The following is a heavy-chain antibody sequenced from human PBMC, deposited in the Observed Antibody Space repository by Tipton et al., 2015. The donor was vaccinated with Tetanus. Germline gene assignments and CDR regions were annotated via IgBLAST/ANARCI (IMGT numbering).Heavy chain of an antibody. CDR2: INEDGSET. CDR1: GFTFSTTW. CDR3: ARGSGFTGYNN. Sequence: AASGFTFSTTWFSRVRQAPGKGLEWVASINEDGSETYYGDSVKGRFTISRDNAKNSVYLQMNILKVEDTAIYFCARGSGFTGYNNWGQGTLVPVSS. V-gene: IGHV3-7*01. J-gene: IGHJ4*02. D-gene: IGHD5-24*01.